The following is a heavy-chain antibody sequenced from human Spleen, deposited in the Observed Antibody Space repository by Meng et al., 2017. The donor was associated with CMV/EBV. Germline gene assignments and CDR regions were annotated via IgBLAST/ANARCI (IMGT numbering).Heavy chain of an antibody. CDR1: GFTFSSHW. J-gene: IGHJ6*02. Sequence: GESLKISCAASGFTFSSHWMTWVRQAPGEGLEWVANINQDGSQKNYVDSVKGRFTISRDNAKNTLYLQMNSLRAEDTAVYYCAREEVGCSSTSCYPYYYYYGMDVWGQGTTVTVSS. D-gene: IGHD2-2*01. CDR3: AREEVGCSSTSCYPYYYYYGMDV. V-gene: IGHV3-7*01. CDR2: INQDGSQK.